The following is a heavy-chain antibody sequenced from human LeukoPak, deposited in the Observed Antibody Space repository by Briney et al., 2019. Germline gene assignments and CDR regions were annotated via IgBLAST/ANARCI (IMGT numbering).Heavy chain of an antibody. CDR1: GFTFSSYG. D-gene: IGHD3-22*01. V-gene: IGHV3-33*01. Sequence: GGSLRLSCAASGFTFSSYGMHWIRQAPGKGLEWVAVIWNDGSDKNYADSVKGRFTISRDNSKNTLYLQMNSLRAEDTAVYYCVRGDYYDSSGEEYWGQGTLVSVSS. CDR2: IWNDGSDK. CDR3: VRGDYYDSSGEEY. J-gene: IGHJ4*02.